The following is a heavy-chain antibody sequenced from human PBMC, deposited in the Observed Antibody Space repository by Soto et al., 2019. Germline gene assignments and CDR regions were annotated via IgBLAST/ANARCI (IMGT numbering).Heavy chain of an antibody. V-gene: IGHV1-69*06. J-gene: IGHJ4*02. Sequence: QVQLVQSGAEVKKPGSSVKVSCKASGGTFSSYAISWVRQAPGQGLEWMGGIIPIFGTANYAQKFQGRVTITADKSTSTAYMELSSLGSEDTAVYSCARVEGITMVRGVMYYWGQGTLVTVSS. D-gene: IGHD3-10*01. CDR1: GGTFSSYA. CDR2: IIPIFGTA. CDR3: ARVEGITMVRGVMYY.